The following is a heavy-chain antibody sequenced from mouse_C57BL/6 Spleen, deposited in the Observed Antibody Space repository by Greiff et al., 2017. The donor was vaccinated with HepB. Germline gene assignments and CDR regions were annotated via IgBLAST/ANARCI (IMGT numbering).Heavy chain of an antibody. J-gene: IGHJ2*01. CDR2: IDPTDSYT. D-gene: IGHD2-4*01. Sequence: VQLQQPGAELVMPGASVKLSCKASGYTFTSYWMHWVKQGPGQGLEWIGEIDPTDSYTNYNQTFKGKSTLTVDKSSSTAYMQLSSLSSEDSAVYCGARDHTITTNYLDYWGQGTTLTVSS. CDR3: ARDHTITTNYLDY. V-gene: IGHV1-69*01. CDR1: GYTFTSYW.